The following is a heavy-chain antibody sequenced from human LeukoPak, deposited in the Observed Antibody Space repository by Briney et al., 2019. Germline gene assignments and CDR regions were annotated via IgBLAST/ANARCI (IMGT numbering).Heavy chain of an antibody. Sequence: SETLSLTCTVSGGSIISSSYHWGWIRQPPGKGLEWIGSIYYSGSTYYNPSLKSRVTISVDTSKNQFSLKLSSVTAADTAVYYCARETPPYYDFWGGSHGGGVNWFDPWGQGTLVTVSS. D-gene: IGHD3-3*01. CDR1: GGSIISSSYH. V-gene: IGHV4-39*07. CDR3: ARETPPYYDFWGGSHGGGVNWFDP. CDR2: IYYSGST. J-gene: IGHJ5*02.